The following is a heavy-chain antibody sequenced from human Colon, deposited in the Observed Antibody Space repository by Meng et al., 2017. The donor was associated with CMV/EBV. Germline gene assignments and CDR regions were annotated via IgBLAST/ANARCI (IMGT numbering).Heavy chain of an antibody. CDR1: GYTFQSYG. D-gene: IGHD2-15*01. CDR2: ISVVDGVT. Sequence: SGYTFQSYGISWVRRAPGQGLEWMGWISVVDGVTNYAQKFQDRVSMTTDTSASTAYMDLRSLRSDDTAVYYCGTVGYCGGGACPVGNWGQGTLVTVSS. CDR3: GTVGYCGGGACPVGN. V-gene: IGHV1-18*01. J-gene: IGHJ4*02.